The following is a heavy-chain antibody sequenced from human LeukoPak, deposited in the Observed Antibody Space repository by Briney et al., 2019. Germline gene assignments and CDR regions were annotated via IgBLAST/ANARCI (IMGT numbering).Heavy chain of an antibody. V-gene: IGHV3-7*01. D-gene: IGHD6-13*01. J-gene: IGHJ4*01. CDR3: ARDGTAAGLYFDL. CDR2: IKQDGGEK. Sequence: GGSLRLSCAVAGFTFSSYWMNWVRQAPGKRLEGVASIKQDGGEKSYVDSVKGRFTISRDNAKNSLYLQMSSLRAEDTAVYYCARDGTAAGLYFDLWGQGTLVTVSS. CDR1: GFTFSSYW.